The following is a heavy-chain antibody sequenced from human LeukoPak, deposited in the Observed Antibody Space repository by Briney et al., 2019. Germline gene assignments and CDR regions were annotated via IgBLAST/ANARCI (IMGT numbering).Heavy chain of an antibody. CDR2: IYSGGST. D-gene: IGHD6-6*01. J-gene: IGHJ6*03. CDR3: ARDAILAARPGYYYYYMDV. V-gene: IGHV3-53*01. Sequence: GGSLRLSCAASGFTVSSNYMSWVRQAPGKGLEWVSVIYSGGSTYYADSVKGRFTISRDNSKNTLYLQMNSLRAEDTAVYYCARDAILAARPGYYYYYMDVWGKGTTVTVSS. CDR1: GFTVSSNY.